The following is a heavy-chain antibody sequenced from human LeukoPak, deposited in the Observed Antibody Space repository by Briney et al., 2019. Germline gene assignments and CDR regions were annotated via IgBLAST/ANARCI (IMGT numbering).Heavy chain of an antibody. Sequence: ASVKVSCKVSGYTLTELSMHWVRQAPGKRLEWMGGFDPEDGETIYAQKFQGRVTMTEDTSTDTAYMELRSLRSDDTAVYYCARMNIAVAGNTDYWGQGNLVTVSS. CDR1: GYTLTELS. CDR3: ARMNIAVAGNTDY. CDR2: FDPEDGET. J-gene: IGHJ4*02. D-gene: IGHD6-19*01. V-gene: IGHV1-24*01.